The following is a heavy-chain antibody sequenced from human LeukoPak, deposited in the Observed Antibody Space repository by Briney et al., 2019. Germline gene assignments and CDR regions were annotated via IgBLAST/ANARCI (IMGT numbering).Heavy chain of an antibody. CDR3: AKHFRPPWDYYDSRQDY. CDR1: GFTLSSYA. Sequence: GGSLRLSCAASGFTLSSYAMSWVSQAPGKGLEWVSAISGSGGSTYYADSVKGRFTISRDNSKNTLYLQMNSLRAEDTAVYYCAKHFRPPWDYYDSRQDYWGQGTLVTVSS. V-gene: IGHV3-23*01. J-gene: IGHJ4*02. CDR2: ISGSGGST. D-gene: IGHD3-22*01.